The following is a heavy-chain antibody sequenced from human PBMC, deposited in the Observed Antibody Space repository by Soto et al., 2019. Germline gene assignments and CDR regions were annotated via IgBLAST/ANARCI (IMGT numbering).Heavy chain of an antibody. CDR2: TYYRSKWYN. CDR1: GDSVSSNSAA. D-gene: IGHD3-3*01. CDR3: SLTSGYLEG. J-gene: IGHJ6*02. V-gene: IGHV6-1*01. Sequence: PSQTLSLTCAISGDSVSSNSAAWNWIRQSPSKGLEWLGRTYYRSKWYNHYAVSMKSRITINPNTSKNQFSLQLRSVTPYDTFVYYCSLTSGYLEGRGQGTTVTVSS.